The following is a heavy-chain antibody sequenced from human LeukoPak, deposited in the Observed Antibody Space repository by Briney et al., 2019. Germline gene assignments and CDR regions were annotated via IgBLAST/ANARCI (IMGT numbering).Heavy chain of an antibody. D-gene: IGHD3-10*01. V-gene: IGHV4-39*01. CDR1: GGSISRSSYY. Sequence: WETLSLTCTVSGGSISRSSYYWGWIGQPPGKGWEWIATIYYSGSTYYNPSLKSRVTISADTSKNQFSLKLSSVTAADTVVYYCARLTSGHFDYWGQGTLVTVSS. J-gene: IGHJ4*02. CDR3: ARLTSGHFDY. CDR2: IYYSGST.